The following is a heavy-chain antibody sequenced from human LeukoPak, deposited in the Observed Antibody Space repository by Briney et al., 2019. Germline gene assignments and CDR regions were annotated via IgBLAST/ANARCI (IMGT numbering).Heavy chain of an antibody. V-gene: IGHV1-2*06. D-gene: IGHD4-17*01. J-gene: IGHJ4*02. Sequence: ASVKVSCKASGYTFTGYYMHWVRQAPGQGLEWMGRINPNSGGTNYAQKFQGRVTMTRDTSISTAYMELSRLRSDDTAVYYCARALATVTTGGLDYWGQGTLVPVPS. CDR1: GYTFTGYY. CDR3: ARALATVTTGGLDY. CDR2: INPNSGGT.